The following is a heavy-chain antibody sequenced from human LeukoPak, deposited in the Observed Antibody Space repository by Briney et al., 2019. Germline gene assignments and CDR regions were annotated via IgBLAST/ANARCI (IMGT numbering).Heavy chain of an antibody. Sequence: ASVKVSCKASGYTFTSYGISWVRQAPGQGLERMGWISAYNGNTNYAQKLQGRVTMTTDTSTSTAYMELRSLRSDDTAVYYCARVPRNDPGEVDYFDYWGQGTLVTVSS. CDR3: ARVPRNDPGEVDYFDY. CDR1: GYTFTSYG. J-gene: IGHJ4*02. D-gene: IGHD1-14*01. CDR2: ISAYNGNT. V-gene: IGHV1-18*01.